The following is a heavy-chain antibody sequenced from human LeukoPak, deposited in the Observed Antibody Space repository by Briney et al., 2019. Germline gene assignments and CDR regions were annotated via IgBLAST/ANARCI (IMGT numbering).Heavy chain of an antibody. CDR3: ARLIAADPQLDY. CDR1: GGSISSGGFY. J-gene: IGHJ4*02. Sequence: SQTLSLTCTVSGGSISSGGFYWSWIRQPPGKGLEWIGYTHHSGDTYQNPSLKSRVTVSSDRSKNEFYLKLRSVTAADTAVYYCARLIAADPQLDYWGQGTLVTVSS. V-gene: IGHV4-30-2*01. D-gene: IGHD6-13*01. CDR2: THHSGDT.